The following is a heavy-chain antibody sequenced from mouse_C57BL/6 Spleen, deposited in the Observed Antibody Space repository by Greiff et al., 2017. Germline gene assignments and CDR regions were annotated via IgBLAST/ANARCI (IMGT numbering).Heavy chain of an antibody. CDR2: ISSGSSTI. D-gene: IGHD1-1*01. CDR1: GFTFSDYG. CDR3: ARNSYYYGSSDWYFDV. Sequence: EVKLMESGGGLVKPGGSLKLSCAASGFTFSDYGMHWVRQAPEKGLEWVAYISSGSSTIYYADTVKGRFTISRDNAKNTLFLQMTSLRSEDTAMYYCARNSYYYGSSDWYFDVWGTGTTVTVSS. J-gene: IGHJ1*03. V-gene: IGHV5-17*01.